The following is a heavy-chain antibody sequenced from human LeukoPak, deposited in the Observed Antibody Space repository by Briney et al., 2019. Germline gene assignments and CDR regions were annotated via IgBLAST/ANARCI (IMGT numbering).Heavy chain of an antibody. CDR3: AGAPMVRGVITAFDQ. Sequence: PGGSLRLSCVDSGFTFSTSSMSWVRQAPGKGLEWVSYIDRNSATIYYADSVRGRFTISRDNAENSLHLQMNSLTDEDTAVYYCAGAPMVRGVITAFDQWGQVTLVTVRS. CDR2: IDRNSATI. D-gene: IGHD3-10*01. J-gene: IGHJ4*02. V-gene: IGHV3-48*02. CDR1: GFTFSTSS.